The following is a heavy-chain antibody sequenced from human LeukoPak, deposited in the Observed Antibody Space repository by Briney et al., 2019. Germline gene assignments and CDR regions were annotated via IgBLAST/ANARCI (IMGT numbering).Heavy chain of an antibody. D-gene: IGHD3-3*01. J-gene: IGHJ6*03. CDR2: IKQDGSEK. V-gene: IGHV3-7*01. CDR1: GLTFSSYS. CDR3: ARARDFWSGYYTGGGYYMDV. Sequence: PGGSLRLSCAASGLTFSSYSMNWVRQAPGKGLEWVANIKQDGSEKYYVDSVKGRFTISRDNAKNSLYLQMNSLRAEDTAVYYCARARDFWSGYYTGGGYYMDVWGKGTTVTVSS.